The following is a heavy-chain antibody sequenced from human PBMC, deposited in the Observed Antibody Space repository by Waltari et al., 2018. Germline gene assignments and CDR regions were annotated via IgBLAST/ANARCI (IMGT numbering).Heavy chain of an antibody. V-gene: IGHV1-69*12. CDR2: IIPIFGIP. D-gene: IGHD3-3*02. J-gene: IGHJ6*03. CDR1: GGPFGGYG. CDR3: ATHKLGISQHYYHMGA. Sequence: VQLVQSGAEVRTPGSSVKVSCKAYGGPFGGYGISWVRLVPGQRLEWLGVIIPIFGIPDYSQKFQDRLTITADESTSTAYMELSSLTSEDTAIYFCATHKLGISQHYYHMGAWGKGTTVTISS.